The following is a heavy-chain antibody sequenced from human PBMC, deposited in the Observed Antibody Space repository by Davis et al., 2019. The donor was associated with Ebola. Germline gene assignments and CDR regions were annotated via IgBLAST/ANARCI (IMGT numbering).Heavy chain of an antibody. CDR2: ISSSSSYI. CDR3: ARELLWFGELSSWYFDL. J-gene: IGHJ2*01. D-gene: IGHD3-10*01. CDR1: GFTFSSYS. V-gene: IGHV3-21*01. Sequence: GESLKISCAASGFTFSSYSMNWVRQAPGKGLEWVSSISSSSSYIYYADSVKGRFTISRDNAKNSLYLQMNSLKAEDTAVYYCARELLWFGELSSWYFDLWGRGTLVTVSS.